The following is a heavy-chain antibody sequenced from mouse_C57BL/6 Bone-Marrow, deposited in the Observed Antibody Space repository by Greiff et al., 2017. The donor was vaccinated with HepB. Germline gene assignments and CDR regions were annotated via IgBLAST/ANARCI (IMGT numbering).Heavy chain of an antibody. D-gene: IGHD2-1*01. V-gene: IGHV2-2*01. Sequence: QVQLKQSGPGLVQPSQSLSITCTVSGFSLTSYGVHWVRQSPGKGLEWLGVIWSGGSTDCNAAFISRLSISKDNSKSQVFFKMNSLQADDTAIYYCASLYYGKRGYYFDYWGQGTTLTVSS. CDR3: ASLYYGKRGYYFDY. CDR2: IWSGGST. CDR1: GFSLTSYG. J-gene: IGHJ2*01.